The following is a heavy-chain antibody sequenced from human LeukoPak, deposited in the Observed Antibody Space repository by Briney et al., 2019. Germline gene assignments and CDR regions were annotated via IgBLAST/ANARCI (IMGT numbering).Heavy chain of an antibody. V-gene: IGHV1-2*02. CDR2: VNPNSGGT. Sequence: GASVKVSCKTSGYTFTKYYMHWVRQAPGQGLEWMGWVNPNSGGTNYTQKFQGRVTMTRDTSINTAYMELSRLKSDDTAVYYCATSSGYSHTLGAFDCWGQEALVTVSS. D-gene: IGHD3-16*01. CDR3: ATSSGYSHTLGAFDC. J-gene: IGHJ4*02. CDR1: GYTFTKYY.